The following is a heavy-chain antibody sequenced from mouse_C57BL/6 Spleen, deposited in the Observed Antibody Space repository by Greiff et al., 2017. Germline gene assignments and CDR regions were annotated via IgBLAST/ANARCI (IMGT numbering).Heavy chain of an antibody. D-gene: IGHD1-1*01. CDR1: GYTFTSYW. J-gene: IGHJ1*03. V-gene: IGHV1-69*01. CDR2: IDPSDSYT. CDR3: AREHYGSSHWYFDV. Sequence: QVQLQQPGAELVMPGASVKLSCKASGYTFTSYWMHWVKQRPGQGLEWIGEIDPSDSYTNYNQKFKGKSTLTVDKSSSTAYMQLSSLTSDDSAVYYCAREHYGSSHWYFDVWGTGTTVTVSS.